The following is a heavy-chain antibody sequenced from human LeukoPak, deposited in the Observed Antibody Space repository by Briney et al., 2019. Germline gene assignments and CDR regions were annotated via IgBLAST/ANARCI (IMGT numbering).Heavy chain of an antibody. CDR3: ARGIYGSPYYFDY. D-gene: IGHD3-10*01. CDR1: GGSISSSNW. CDR2: IYHSGST. Sequence: SGTLSLTCAVSGGSISSSNWWSWVRQPPGKGLEWIGEIYHSGSTNYNPSLKSRVTISEDKSKNQFSLKLSSVTAADTAVYYCARGIYGSPYYFDYWGQGTLVTVSS. J-gene: IGHJ4*02. V-gene: IGHV4-4*02.